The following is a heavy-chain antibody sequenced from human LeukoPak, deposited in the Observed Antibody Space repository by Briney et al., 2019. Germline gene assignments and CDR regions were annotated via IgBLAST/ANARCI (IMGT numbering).Heavy chain of an antibody. J-gene: IGHJ4*02. V-gene: IGHV3-66*01. CDR2: IYSGGST. CDR1: GFTVSSNY. Sequence: GGSLRLSCAASGFTVSSNYMSWVRQAPGKGLEWVSVIYSGGSTFYADSVKGRFTISRDNSKNTLYLQMNSLRAEDTAVYYCARDHEYSYGFSYYFDSWGQGTLATVSS. CDR3: ARDHEYSYGFSYYFDS. D-gene: IGHD5-18*01.